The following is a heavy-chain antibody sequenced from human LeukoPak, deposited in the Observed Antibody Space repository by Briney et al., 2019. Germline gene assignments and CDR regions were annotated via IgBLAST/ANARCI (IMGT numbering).Heavy chain of an antibody. CDR2: ISAYNGNT. V-gene: IGHV1-18*01. CDR3: ARGYSGYDTYYYGMDV. CDR1: GYTFTTYG. D-gene: IGHD5-12*01. J-gene: IGHJ6*02. Sequence: GASVKVSCKASGYTFTTYGISWVRQAPGQGLEWMGWISAYNGNTNYAQKLQGRVTMTTDTSTSTAYMELRSLRSDDTAVYYCARGYSGYDTYYYGMDVWGQGTTVTVSS.